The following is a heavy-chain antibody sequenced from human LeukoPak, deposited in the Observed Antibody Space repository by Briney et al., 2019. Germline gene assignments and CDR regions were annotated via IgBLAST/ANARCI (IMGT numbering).Heavy chain of an antibody. D-gene: IGHD3-3*01. CDR3: AKRGVTYYDFWSGYYNLDDAFDI. V-gene: IGHV3-23*01. CDR1: GFTFSSYA. Sequence: GGSLRLSCAASGFTFSSYAMSWVRQAPGKGLGWVSAISGSGGSTYYADSVRGRFTISRDNSKNTLYLQMNSLRAEDTAVYYCAKRGVTYYDFWSGYYNLDDAFDIWGQGTMVTVSS. J-gene: IGHJ3*02. CDR2: ISGSGGST.